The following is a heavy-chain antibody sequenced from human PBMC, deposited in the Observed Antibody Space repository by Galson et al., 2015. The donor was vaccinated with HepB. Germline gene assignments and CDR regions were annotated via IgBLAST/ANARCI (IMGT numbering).Heavy chain of an antibody. J-gene: IGHJ3*02. CDR2: IIPILGIA. Sequence: SVKVSCKASGGTFSSYAISWVRQAPGQGLEWMGGIIPILGIANYAQKFQGRVTITADESTSTAYMELSSLGSEDTAVYYCARDWGDGYSGYDDAFDIWGQGTMVTVSS. CDR1: GGTFSSYA. D-gene: IGHD5-12*01. V-gene: IGHV1-69*10. CDR3: ARDWGDGYSGYDDAFDI.